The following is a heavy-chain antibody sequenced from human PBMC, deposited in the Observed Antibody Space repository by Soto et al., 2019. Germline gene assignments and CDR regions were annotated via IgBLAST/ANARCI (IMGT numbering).Heavy chain of an antibody. Sequence: EVHLVESGGGVVQPGGSLRLSCAASGISFSEYWMHWVRQAPGKGLEWVSRIQSDGCCPSYADSVKGRFTISRDNAKKTLYLQMNSLRAEDTSVYFCATFLPTGYDSEYWGQGTLVTVSS. J-gene: IGHJ4*02. D-gene: IGHD5-12*01. CDR1: GISFSEYW. CDR3: ATFLPTGYDSEY. CDR2: IQSDGCCP. V-gene: IGHV3-74*01.